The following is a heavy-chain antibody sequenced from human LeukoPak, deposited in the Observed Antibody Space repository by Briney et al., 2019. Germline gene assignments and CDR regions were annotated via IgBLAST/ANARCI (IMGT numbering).Heavy chain of an antibody. CDR1: GFPFSNHG. CDR2: ISYDGRNK. D-gene: IGHD6-19*01. CDR3: VKDGDDSGWNYFDY. Sequence: GRSLRLSCAASGFPFSNHGMHWVRQAPGKGLEWVAVISYDGRNKYYADSVKGRFTISRDNSQNTLSIQMNSLRAEDTAVYYCVKDGDDSGWNYFDYWGQGTLVAVSS. V-gene: IGHV3-30*18. J-gene: IGHJ4*02.